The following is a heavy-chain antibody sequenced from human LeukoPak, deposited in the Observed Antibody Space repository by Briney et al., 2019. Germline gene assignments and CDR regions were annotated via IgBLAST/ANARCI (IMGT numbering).Heavy chain of an antibody. CDR3: AREGGYDPYFDY. Sequence: AGRSLRLSCAASGFTFSSYGVHWVRQAPGKGLEWVAVIWYDGSNKYYADSVKGRFTISRDNSKNTLYLQMNSLRAEDTAVYYCAREGGYDPYFDYWGQGTLVTVSS. J-gene: IGHJ4*02. CDR2: IWYDGSNK. CDR1: GFTFSSYG. V-gene: IGHV3-33*01. D-gene: IGHD5-12*01.